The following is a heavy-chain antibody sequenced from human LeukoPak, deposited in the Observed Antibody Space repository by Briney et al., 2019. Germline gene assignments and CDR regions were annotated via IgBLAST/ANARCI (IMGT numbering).Heavy chain of an antibody. CDR3: ASPGGGSGSYYHFDY. V-gene: IGHV3-30*03. CDR2: ISYDGSNK. J-gene: IGHJ4*02. D-gene: IGHD3-10*01. Sequence: GGSLRLSCAVSGFPFSSYGMHWVRQAPGKGLGWVAVISYDGSNKYYADSVKGRFTISRDNSKNTLYLQMNSLRAEDTAVYYCASPGGGSGSYYHFDYWGQGTLVTVSS. CDR1: GFPFSSYG.